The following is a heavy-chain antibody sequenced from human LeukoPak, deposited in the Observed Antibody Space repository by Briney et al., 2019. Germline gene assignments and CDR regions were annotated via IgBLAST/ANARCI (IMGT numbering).Heavy chain of an antibody. CDR1: GGSFSGYY. Sequence: SSETLSLTCAVYGGSFSGYYWSWIRQPPGKGLEWIGEINHSGSTNYNPSLKSRVTISVDTSKNQFSLKLSSVTAADTAVYYCARDQPRYCSGGSCYSKQDYWGQGTLVTVSS. CDR3: ARDQPRYCSGGSCYSKQDY. V-gene: IGHV4-34*01. J-gene: IGHJ4*02. CDR2: INHSGST. D-gene: IGHD2-15*01.